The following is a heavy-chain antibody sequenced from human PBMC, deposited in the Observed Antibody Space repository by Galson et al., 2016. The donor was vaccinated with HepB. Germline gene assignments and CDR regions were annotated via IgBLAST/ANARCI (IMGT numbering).Heavy chain of an antibody. J-gene: IGHJ4*02. CDR2: IEKDGSVI. Sequence: SLRLSCAASGFSLSDSWMHWVRQAPGKGLVWVSRIEKDGSVINYGDSVKGRFTISRENAENTLYLQMNNLRSDDTAVYYCIREFGGTKDFWGQGTLVTVSS. CDR1: GFSLSDSW. D-gene: IGHD3-16*01. CDR3: IREFGGTKDF. V-gene: IGHV3-74*01.